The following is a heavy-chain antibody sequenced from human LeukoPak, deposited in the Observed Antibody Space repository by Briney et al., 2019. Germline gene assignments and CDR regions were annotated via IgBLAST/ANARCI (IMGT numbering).Heavy chain of an antibody. CDR1: GGTFSSYA. CDR2: IIPIFGTA. D-gene: IGHD5-12*01. V-gene: IGHV1-69*13. CDR3: ARDFPSGYAGGMDV. Sequence: ASVKVSCKASGGTFSSYAISWVRQAPGQGLEWMGGIIPIFGTANYAQKFQGRVTIAADESTSTAYMELSSLRSEGTAVYYCARDFPSGYAGGMDVWGPGTTVTVSS. J-gene: IGHJ6*02.